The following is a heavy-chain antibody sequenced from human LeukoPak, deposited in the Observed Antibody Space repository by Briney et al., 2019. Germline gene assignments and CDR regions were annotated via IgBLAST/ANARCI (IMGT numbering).Heavy chain of an antibody. D-gene: IGHD5-18*01. CDR2: ISSSYI. CDR3: ARDVDTAIPPGLYY. CDR1: GFTFSSYS. J-gene: IGHJ4*02. V-gene: IGHV3-21*01. Sequence: GGSLRLSCAASGFTFSSYSMNWVRQAPGKGLEWVSSISSSYIYYADSVKGRFTISRDNAKNSLYLQMNSLRAEDTAVYYCARDVDTAIPPGLYYWGQGTLVTVSS.